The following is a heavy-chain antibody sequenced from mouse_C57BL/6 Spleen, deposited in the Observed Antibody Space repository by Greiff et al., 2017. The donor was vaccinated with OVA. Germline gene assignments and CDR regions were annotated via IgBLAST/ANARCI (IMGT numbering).Heavy chain of an antibody. CDR2: IDPENGDT. V-gene: IGHV14-4*01. Sequence: VQLQQSGAELVRPGASVKLSCTASGFNIKDDYMHWVKQRPEQGLEWIGWIDPENGDTEYASKFQGKATITADTASNTAYLQLSSLTSEDTAVYYCAYDYDSWFAYWGQGTLVTVSA. CDR3: AYDYDSWFAY. D-gene: IGHD2-4*01. J-gene: IGHJ3*01. CDR1: GFNIKDDY.